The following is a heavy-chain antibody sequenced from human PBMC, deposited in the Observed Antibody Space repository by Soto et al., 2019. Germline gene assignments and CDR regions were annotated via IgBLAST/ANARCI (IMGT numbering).Heavy chain of an antibody. V-gene: IGHV3-23*01. Sequence: GGSLRLSCAASGFTFSSYAMSWVRQAPGKGLEWVSAISGSGSTFYADSVKGRFTISRDNSKNTLYLQMNSLRAEDTAVYYCAKEKDYDYVWGSYRYTSDYWGLGTLVTVSS. CDR1: GFTFSSYA. CDR3: AKEKDYDYVWGSYRYTSDY. D-gene: IGHD3-16*02. CDR2: ISGSGST. J-gene: IGHJ4*02.